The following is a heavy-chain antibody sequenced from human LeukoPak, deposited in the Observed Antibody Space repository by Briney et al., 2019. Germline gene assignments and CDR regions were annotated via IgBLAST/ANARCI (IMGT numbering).Heavy chain of an antibody. V-gene: IGHV3-33*08. CDR1: GFTFSSYA. CDR2: IWYDGSNK. Sequence: GGSLRLSCAASGFTFSSYAMSWVRQAPGKGLEWAAVIWYDGSNKYYADSVKGRFTISRDNSKNTLYLQMNSLRAEDTAVYYCARDISSGWFMWFDPWGQGTLVTVSS. J-gene: IGHJ5*02. D-gene: IGHD6-19*01. CDR3: ARDISSGWFMWFDP.